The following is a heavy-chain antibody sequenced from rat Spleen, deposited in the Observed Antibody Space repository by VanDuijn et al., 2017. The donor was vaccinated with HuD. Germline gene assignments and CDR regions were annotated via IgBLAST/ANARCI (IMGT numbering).Heavy chain of an antibody. CDR1: GFTFSSYW. J-gene: IGHJ3*01. V-gene: IGHV5-58*01. CDR2: INNDGGRT. D-gene: IGHD1-10*01. Sequence: EVQLVESGGGLVQPGRSLKLSCVTSGFTFSSYWMYWVRQAPGKGLEWVSSINNDGGRTYYYDSVKGRFTISRNIAENTAYLQLNSLRAEDTATYYCAKEDFGTTFAHWGQGTLVTVSS. CDR3: AKEDFGTTFAH.